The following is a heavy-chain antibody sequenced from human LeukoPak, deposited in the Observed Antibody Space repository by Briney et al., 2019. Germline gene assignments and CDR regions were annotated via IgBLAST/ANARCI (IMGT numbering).Heavy chain of an antibody. V-gene: IGHV4-59*01. D-gene: IGHD5-18*01. Sequence: PSETLSLTCTVSGGSITTFYWSWVRQPPGKGLEWIGYIYYSGSKNSNPSLKSRVTMSVDTSKNQFSLRLSSVTAADTAVYYCASYTDYYMDVWGKGTTVTVSS. CDR1: GGSITTFY. CDR2: IYYSGSK. J-gene: IGHJ6*03. CDR3: ASYTDYYMDV.